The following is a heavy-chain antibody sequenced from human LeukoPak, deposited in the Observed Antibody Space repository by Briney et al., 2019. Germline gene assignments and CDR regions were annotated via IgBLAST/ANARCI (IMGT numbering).Heavy chain of an antibody. CDR1: GFIFSNYA. CDR3: AKDTGPHMITFGGVVISYFDY. J-gene: IGHJ4*02. D-gene: IGHD3-16*01. Sequence: GGSLRLSCAGSGFIFSNYAMSWVRQAPGKGLEWVSGIKGNGFDTYYADSVKGRFTVSRDNSKNTLSLQMNSLSAEDTAVYYCAKDTGPHMITFGGVVISYFDYWGQGALVTVSS. CDR2: IKGNGFDT. V-gene: IGHV3-23*01.